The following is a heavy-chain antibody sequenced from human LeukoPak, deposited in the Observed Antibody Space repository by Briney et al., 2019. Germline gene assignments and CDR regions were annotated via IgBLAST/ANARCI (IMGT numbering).Heavy chain of an antibody. J-gene: IGHJ4*02. D-gene: IGHD3-3*01. CDR1: GFTFSSYE. V-gene: IGHV3-48*03. Sequence: GGSLRLSCAASGFTFSSYEMNWVRQAPGKGLEWVSYISSSGSTIYYADSVKGRFTISRDNSKNTLYLQMNSLRAEDTAVYYCAKDQGDFWSGYYTGGFDYWGQGTLVTVSS. CDR3: AKDQGDFWSGYYTGGFDY. CDR2: ISSSGSTI.